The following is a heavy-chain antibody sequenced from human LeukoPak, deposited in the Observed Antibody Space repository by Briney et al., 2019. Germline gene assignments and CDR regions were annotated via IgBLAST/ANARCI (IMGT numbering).Heavy chain of an antibody. J-gene: IGHJ4*02. CDR1: GFTFSSYS. CDR2: ISSSSSYI. Sequence: GGSLRLSCAASGFTFSSYSMNWVRQAPGKGLEWVSSISSSSSYIYYADSVKGRFTISRDNSKNTLYLQMNSLRAEDTAVYYCARSSGSYLYFDNWGQGTLVTVSS. V-gene: IGHV3-21*04. D-gene: IGHD1-26*01. CDR3: ARSSGSYLYFDN.